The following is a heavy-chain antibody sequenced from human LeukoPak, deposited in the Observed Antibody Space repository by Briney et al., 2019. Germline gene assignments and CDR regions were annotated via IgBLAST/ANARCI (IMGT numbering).Heavy chain of an antibody. Sequence: GGSLRLSCAASGFTFSSCAMSWVGQVPGKGLEWVSAISGRGGRTYYADSVKGRFTVSRDNSKNTLYLQMDSLRADDTAVYYCAKEAYCGGDCSRWFDPWDQGTLVTVSS. CDR2: ISGRGGRT. V-gene: IGHV3-23*01. J-gene: IGHJ5*02. D-gene: IGHD2-21*02. CDR3: AKEAYCGGDCSRWFDP. CDR1: GFTFSSCA.